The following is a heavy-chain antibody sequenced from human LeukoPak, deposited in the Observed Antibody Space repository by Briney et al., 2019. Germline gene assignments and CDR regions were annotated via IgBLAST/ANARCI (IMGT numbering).Heavy chain of an antibody. CDR3: ARLGSSWYTFFDY. D-gene: IGHD6-13*01. CDR1: GFTFSDYY. V-gene: IGHV3-11*01. Sequence: GGSLRLSCAASGFTFSDYYMSWIRQAPGKGLEWVSYISSSGSTINYADSVKGRFTISRDNAKNSLYLQMNSLRAEDTAVYYCARLGSSWYTFFDYWGQGTLVSVSS. CDR2: ISSSGSTI. J-gene: IGHJ4*02.